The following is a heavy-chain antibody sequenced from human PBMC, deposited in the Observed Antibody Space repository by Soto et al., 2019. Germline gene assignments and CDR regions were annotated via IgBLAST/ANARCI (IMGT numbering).Heavy chain of an antibody. CDR1: GYTFTSYY. V-gene: IGHV1-46*01. CDR2: INPSGCST. J-gene: IGHJ4*02. CDR3: ARGPPYSRSSWYSLGDY. D-gene: IGHD6-13*01. Sequence: QVQLVQSGAEVKKPGASVKVSCKASGYTFTSYYMHWVRQAPGQGLEWMGIINPSGCSTSYAQKFQGRVTMTRDTSTSTVYIELSRLRSEDTAVYYGARGPPYSRSSWYSLGDYWGQGTLVTVSS.